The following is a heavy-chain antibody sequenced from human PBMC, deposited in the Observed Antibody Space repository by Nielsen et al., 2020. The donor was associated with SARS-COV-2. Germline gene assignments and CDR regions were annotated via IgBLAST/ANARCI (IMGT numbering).Heavy chain of an antibody. Sequence: GGSLRLSCKGSGFSFGDYAVTWFRQAPGKGLEWVGFIRIKLYGGTADYAASVKGRFIISRDDSKSIAYLHMNSLKNEDTAVYYCARDSWDFWSGTSPYNWFDPWGPGTLVTVSS. CDR3: ARDSWDFWSGTSPYNWFDP. CDR2: IRIKLYGGTA. V-gene: IGHV3-49*03. D-gene: IGHD3-3*01. J-gene: IGHJ5*02. CDR1: GFSFGDYA.